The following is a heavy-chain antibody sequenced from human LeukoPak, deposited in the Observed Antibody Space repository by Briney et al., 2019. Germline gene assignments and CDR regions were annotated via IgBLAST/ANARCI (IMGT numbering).Heavy chain of an antibody. J-gene: IGHJ6*02. Sequence: SETLSLTCTVSGGSISSYYWSRIRQPPGKGLEWIGYIYYSGSTNYNPSLKSRVTISVDTSKNQFSLKLSSVTAADTAVYYCARQDYYGSGTSVWGQGTTVTVSS. V-gene: IGHV4-59*08. CDR1: GGSISSYY. CDR3: ARQDYYGSGTSV. D-gene: IGHD3-10*01. CDR2: IYYSGST.